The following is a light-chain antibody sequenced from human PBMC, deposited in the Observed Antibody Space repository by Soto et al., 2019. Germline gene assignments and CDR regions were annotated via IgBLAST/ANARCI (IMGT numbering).Light chain of an antibody. CDR1: QSVSTY. Sequence: DIVLTQSPATLSLSPGERATLSCRASQSVSTYLAWYQKKPGQAPRLFIYDASNRATGIPARFSGSGSGTDFNLTISRLETEDFAVYYCQQRSKWTITFGQGTKVDIK. J-gene: IGKJ5*01. CDR3: QQRSKWTIT. V-gene: IGKV3-11*01. CDR2: DAS.